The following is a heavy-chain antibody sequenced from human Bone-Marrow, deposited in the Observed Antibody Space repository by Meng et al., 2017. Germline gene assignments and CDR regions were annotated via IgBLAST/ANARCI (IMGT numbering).Heavy chain of an antibody. Sequence: VRSWTGGRIPGVSGKSPCKASGYTFPDSWLHWVRRAPGQGLEWMGRINPKSGDTHYAQRFQGRVTMTGDTSISTAYMELSGLRSDDTAMYYCARDEDISAAGKLFGDYWGQGTLVTVSS. D-gene: IGHD6-13*01. CDR1: GYTFPDSW. J-gene: IGHJ4*02. CDR3: ARDEDISAAGKLFGDY. V-gene: IGHV1-2*06. CDR2: INPKSGDT.